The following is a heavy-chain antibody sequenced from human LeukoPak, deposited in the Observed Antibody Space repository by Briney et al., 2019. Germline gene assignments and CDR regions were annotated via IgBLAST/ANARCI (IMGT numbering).Heavy chain of an antibody. CDR2: ISYDGSNK. CDR1: GFTFSSYA. D-gene: IGHD3-10*01. J-gene: IGHJ4*02. V-gene: IGHV3-30-3*01. Sequence: PGGSLRLSCAASGFTFSSYAMHWVRQAPGKGLEWVAVISYDGSNKYYADSVKGRFTISRDNSKNTLYLQMNSLRAEDTAVYYCARELLWFGERLFDYWAREPWSPSPQ. CDR3: ARELLWFGERLFDY.